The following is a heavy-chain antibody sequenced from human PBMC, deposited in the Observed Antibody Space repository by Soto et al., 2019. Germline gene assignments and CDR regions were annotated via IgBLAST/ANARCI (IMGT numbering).Heavy chain of an antibody. CDR2: MNPNSGNT. V-gene: IGHV1-8*01. Sequence: ASVKVSCKASGYTFTSYDINWVRQATGQGLEWMGWMNPNSGNTGYAQKFQGRVTMTRNTSISTAYMELSSLGSEDTAVYYCARITHYYYYMDVWGKGTTVTVSS. J-gene: IGHJ6*03. CDR3: ARITHYYYYMDV. CDR1: GYTFTSYD.